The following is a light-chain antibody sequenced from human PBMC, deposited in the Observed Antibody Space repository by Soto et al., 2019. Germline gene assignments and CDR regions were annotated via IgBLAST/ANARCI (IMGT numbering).Light chain of an antibody. J-gene: IGLJ3*02. CDR1: ISDVGVYNY. CDR2: EVS. CDR3: SSYTTSSTWV. Sequence: QSALTQPASVSGSPGQSITISCTGTISDVGVYNYVSWYQRHPGKAPKLMIYEVSNRPSGVSNRFSGSKSGNTASLTISGLQAEDEADYYCSSYTTSSTWVFGGGTKLTVL. V-gene: IGLV2-14*01.